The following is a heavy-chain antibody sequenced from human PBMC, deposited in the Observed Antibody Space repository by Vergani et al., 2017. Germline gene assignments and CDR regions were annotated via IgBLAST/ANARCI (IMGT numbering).Heavy chain of an antibody. J-gene: IGHJ4*02. CDR1: GGSISRYY. Sequence: QVQLQESGPGLVKPSKTLSLTCTVSGGSISRYYWSWIRQPPGKGLEWIGYIYYSGSTNYNPSLKSRVTISVDTSKNQFSLKLSSVTAADTAVYYCARVDIVAEAVDYWGQGTLVTVSS. CDR3: ARVDIVAEAVDY. CDR2: IYYSGST. D-gene: IGHD5-12*01. V-gene: IGHV4-59*01.